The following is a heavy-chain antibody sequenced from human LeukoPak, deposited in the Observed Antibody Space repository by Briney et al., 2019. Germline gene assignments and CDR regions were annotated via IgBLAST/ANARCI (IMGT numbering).Heavy chain of an antibody. CDR2: IQPGNPEI. Sequence: GESLKISCKASEYSFTSYWIGWVRQMPGKGLEWVGNIQPGNPEIRYSPSFQGQVTLSADKSISTAYLQWSSLKASDTAMYYCARPPSNRDAFDIWGQGTMVTVSS. CDR3: ARPPSNRDAFDI. J-gene: IGHJ3*02. CDR1: EYSFTSYW. D-gene: IGHD4-11*01. V-gene: IGHV5-51*01.